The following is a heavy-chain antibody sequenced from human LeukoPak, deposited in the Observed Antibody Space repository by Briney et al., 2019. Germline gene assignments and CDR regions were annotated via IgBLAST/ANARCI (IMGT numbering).Heavy chain of an antibody. CDR3: ARGYYDFWSGYLSYYYYYMDV. J-gene: IGHJ6*03. D-gene: IGHD3-3*01. V-gene: IGHV1-46*01. CDR1: GYTFTSYY. Sequence: ASVKVSCKASGYTFTSYYMHWVRQAPGQGLEWMGIINPSGGSTSYAQKFQGRVTMTRDMSTSTVYMELSSLRSEDTAVYYCARGYYDFWSGYLSYYYYYMDVWGKGTTVTVSS. CDR2: INPSGGST.